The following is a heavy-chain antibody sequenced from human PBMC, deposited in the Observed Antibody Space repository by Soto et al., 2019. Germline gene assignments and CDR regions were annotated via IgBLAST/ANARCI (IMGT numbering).Heavy chain of an antibody. CDR2: INSDGSST. Sequence: GGSLRLSCAASGFTFSSYWMHWVRQAPGKGLVWVSRINSDGSSTSYADSVKGRFTISRDNAKNTLYLQMNSLRAEDTAVYYCARGGEWEPNYDYYYGMDVWGQGTTVTVSS. J-gene: IGHJ6*02. CDR1: GFTFSSYW. D-gene: IGHD1-26*01. CDR3: ARGGEWEPNYDYYYGMDV. V-gene: IGHV3-74*01.